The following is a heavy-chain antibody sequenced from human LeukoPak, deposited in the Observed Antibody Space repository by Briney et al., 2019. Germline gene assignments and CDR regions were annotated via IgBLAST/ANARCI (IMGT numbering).Heavy chain of an antibody. CDR3: ATALPYSSSWYSFDY. D-gene: IGHD6-13*01. V-gene: IGHV1-3*01. CDR1: GFTFTTYT. Sequence: ASVKVSCKPSGFTFTTYTMHWVRQAPGQRLEWMGWINAANGNTQYSQKFQGRVTMTEDTSTDTAYMELSSLRSEDTAVYYCATALPYSSSWYSFDYWGQGTLVTVSS. J-gene: IGHJ4*02. CDR2: INAANGNT.